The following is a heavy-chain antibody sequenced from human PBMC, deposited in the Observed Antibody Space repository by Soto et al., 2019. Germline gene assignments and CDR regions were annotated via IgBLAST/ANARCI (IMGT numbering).Heavy chain of an antibody. V-gene: IGHV1-69*06. CDR1: GGTFSSYA. Sequence: QVQLVQSGAEVKKPGSSVKVSCKASGGTFSSYAISWVRQAPGQGLEWMGGIIPIFGTANYAQKFQGRVTITADKSTSTAYMELSSLRSEDTAVYYCARDDGDTVMVWGGMDVWGQGTTVTVSS. D-gene: IGHD5-18*01. CDR2: IIPIFGTA. J-gene: IGHJ6*02. CDR3: ARDDGDTVMVWGGMDV.